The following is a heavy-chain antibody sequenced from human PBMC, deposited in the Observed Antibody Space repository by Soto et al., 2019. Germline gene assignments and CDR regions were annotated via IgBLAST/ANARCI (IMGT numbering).Heavy chain of an antibody. CDR2: IKSRADGGET. CDR1: DFTFTSAW. Sequence: DVQLVESGGGLVKPGGSLRLSCAASDFTFTSAWMNWLRQAPGKGLEWVGRIKSRADGGETHYATPVRGRFTVSRDDSKSTLYLPINSLTTEDTAVSYCATMDLRQYYLAYWGQGTLVTVSS. V-gene: IGHV3-15*07. D-gene: IGHD2-8*01. J-gene: IGHJ4*02. CDR3: ATMDLRQYYLAY.